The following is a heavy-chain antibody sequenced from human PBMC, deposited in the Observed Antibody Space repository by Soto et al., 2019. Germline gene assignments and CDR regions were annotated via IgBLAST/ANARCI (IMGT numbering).Heavy chain of an antibody. V-gene: IGHV4-4*07. CDR2: IYTSGST. CDR3: AREGRDFWSGPNYYYGMDV. J-gene: IGHJ6*02. Sequence: PSETLSLTCTVSGGSISSHYWSWIRQPAGKGLEWIGRIYTSGSTNYNPSLKSRVTMSVDTSKNQFSLKLSSVTAADTAVYYCAREGRDFWSGPNYYYGMDVWGQGTTVTVSS. CDR1: GGSISSHY. D-gene: IGHD3-3*01.